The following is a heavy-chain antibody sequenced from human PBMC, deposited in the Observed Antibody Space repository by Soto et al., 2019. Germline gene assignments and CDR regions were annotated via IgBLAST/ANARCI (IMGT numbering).Heavy chain of an antibody. J-gene: IGHJ6*02. Sequence: AGCLRISCAASGFTFSSYSMNWVRQAPGKGLEWVSSISSSSSYIYYADSVKGRFTISRDNAKNSLYLQMNSLRAEDTAVYYCARVNGAMVSYYYYGMDVWGQGTTVTVSS. CDR2: ISSSSSYI. V-gene: IGHV3-21*01. CDR1: GFTFSSYS. D-gene: IGHD5-18*01. CDR3: ARVNGAMVSYYYYGMDV.